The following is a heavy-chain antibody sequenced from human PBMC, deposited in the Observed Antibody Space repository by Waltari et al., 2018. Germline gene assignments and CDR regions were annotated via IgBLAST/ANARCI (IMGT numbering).Heavy chain of an antibody. J-gene: IGHJ5*02. CDR3: ARALQVTTVTALINWFDP. V-gene: IGHV4-38-2*01. D-gene: IGHD4-4*01. CDR2: IYHSGGT. CDR1: GYSISSGYY. Sequence: QVQLQESGPGLVKPSETLSLTCAVSGYSISSGYYWGWIRQPPGKGLEWIGSIYHSGGTYDIPALKSRVTISVDTSKIQFSRKLSSVTAADTAVYYCARALQVTTVTALINWFDPWGQGTLVTVSS.